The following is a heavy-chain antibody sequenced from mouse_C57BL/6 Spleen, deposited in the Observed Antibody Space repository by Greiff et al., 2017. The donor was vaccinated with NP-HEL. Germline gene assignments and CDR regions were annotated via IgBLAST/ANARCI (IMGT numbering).Heavy chain of an antibody. CDR2: ISYSVST. V-gene: IGHV3-2*02. CDR1: GYSITSGYG. D-gene: IGHD1-2*01. J-gene: IGHJ2*01. Sequence: EVQLQQSGPGLVKPSQSLSLTCTVTGYSITSGYGWNWIRQFPGNKLEWMGYISYSVSTNYNPSLKSRISITRDTSKNQFFLQLNSVTTEDTATYYCARTARIKYWGQGTTLTVSS. CDR3: ARTARIKY.